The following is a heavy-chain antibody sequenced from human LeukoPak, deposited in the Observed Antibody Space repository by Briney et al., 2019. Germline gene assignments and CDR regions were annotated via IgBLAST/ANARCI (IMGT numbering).Heavy chain of an antibody. J-gene: IGHJ4*02. CDR3: ARAAGRDTTSGLDFDY. D-gene: IGHD1-26*01. V-gene: IGHV4-34*01. Sequence: SETLSLTCGVYGGSFSGYYWNYIRQPPGKGLEWIGEINHSGSTNYNPSLKGRVTISVDTSKNHFSLKLSSVTAADTAVHYCARAAGRDTTSGLDFDYWGQGILVTVSS. CDR1: GGSFSGYY. CDR2: INHSGST.